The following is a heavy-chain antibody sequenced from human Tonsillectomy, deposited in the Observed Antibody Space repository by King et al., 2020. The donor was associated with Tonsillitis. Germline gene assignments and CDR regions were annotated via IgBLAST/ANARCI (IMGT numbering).Heavy chain of an antibody. V-gene: IGHV4-34*01. CDR3: ARGSSTWYSIYFY. Sequence: QVQLQQWGAGLLKPSETLSLTCAVHGGSFNDYYWSWIRQPPGKGLEWIGEINHSGSTNYNPSLKSRVTISVDTSKNQFSLNLSSVTAADTAVYYCARGSSTWYSIYFYWGQGTLVTVSS. CDR1: GGSFNDYY. D-gene: IGHD6-13*01. J-gene: IGHJ4*02. CDR2: INHSGST.